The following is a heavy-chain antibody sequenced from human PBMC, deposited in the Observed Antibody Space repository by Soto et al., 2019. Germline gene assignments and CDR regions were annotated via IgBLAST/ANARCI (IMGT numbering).Heavy chain of an antibody. Sequence: GGSLRLSCAASGFTFSSYGMHWVRQAPGKGLEWVAVISYDGGNKYYADSVKGRFTISRDNSKNTLYLQMNSLRAEDTAVYYCAKDSHLGYCSGGSCSGGMDVWGQGTTVTVSS. CDR1: GFTFSSYG. J-gene: IGHJ6*02. D-gene: IGHD2-15*01. CDR3: AKDSHLGYCSGGSCSGGMDV. CDR2: ISYDGGNK. V-gene: IGHV3-30*18.